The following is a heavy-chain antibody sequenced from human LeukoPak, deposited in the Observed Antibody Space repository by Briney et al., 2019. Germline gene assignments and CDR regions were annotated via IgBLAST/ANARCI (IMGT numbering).Heavy chain of an antibody. Sequence: GGSLRLSCTASGFTFSDYYMSWIRQAPGKGLEWVSYTSSSGSTIYYADSVKGRFTISRDNAKNSLYLQMNNLRAEDTAVYYCARDLPTYYYGSGSYFKGRDYWGQGTLVTVSS. CDR2: TSSSGSTI. D-gene: IGHD3-10*01. CDR3: ARDLPTYYYGSGSYFKGRDY. J-gene: IGHJ4*02. V-gene: IGHV3-11*01. CDR1: GFTFSDYY.